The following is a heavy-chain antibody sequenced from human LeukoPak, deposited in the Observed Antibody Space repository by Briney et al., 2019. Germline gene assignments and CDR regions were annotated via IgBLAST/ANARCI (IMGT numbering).Heavy chain of an antibody. Sequence: GASVKVSCKASVGTFSSYAISWVRQAPGQGLEWMGGIIPIFGTATYAQKFQGRVTITADESTSTAYMELSSLRSEDTAVYYCARVAADGMAPYCFDYWGQGTLVTVSS. CDR2: IIPIFGTA. D-gene: IGHD5-24*01. CDR3: ARVAADGMAPYCFDY. V-gene: IGHV1-69*13. J-gene: IGHJ4*02. CDR1: VGTFSSYA.